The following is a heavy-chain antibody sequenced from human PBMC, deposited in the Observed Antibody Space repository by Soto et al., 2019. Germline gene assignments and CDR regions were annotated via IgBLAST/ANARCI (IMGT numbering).Heavy chain of an antibody. J-gene: IGHJ4*02. Sequence: QVQLVESGGDVVQPGRSLRLSCAASGFTFNDYALHWVRQAPGKGLEWVAVTWSGGSKKNYADSVKGRFTISRDNSKNTPYLQMNNLRPEDTAVYYCARDQGLSSSDFDYWGQGTLDPVSS. D-gene: IGHD6-6*01. V-gene: IGHV3-30*04. CDR2: TWSGGSKK. CDR1: GFTFNDYA. CDR3: ARDQGLSSSDFDY.